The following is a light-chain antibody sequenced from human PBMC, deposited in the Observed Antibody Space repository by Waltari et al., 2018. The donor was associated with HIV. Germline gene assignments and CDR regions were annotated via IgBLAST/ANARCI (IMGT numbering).Light chain of an antibody. Sequence: QSVLTQPPSVSAAPGQKVTISCSGSSSNIGKNFVSWYKQLPGAAPKPLIYDNKKRPSGVPDLFSGSKSGTSATLGITGLQTGDEADYYCGTWDSSLSGVVFGGGTKLTVL. CDR2: DNK. CDR1: SSNIGKNF. V-gene: IGLV1-51*01. J-gene: IGLJ2*01. CDR3: GTWDSSLSGVV.